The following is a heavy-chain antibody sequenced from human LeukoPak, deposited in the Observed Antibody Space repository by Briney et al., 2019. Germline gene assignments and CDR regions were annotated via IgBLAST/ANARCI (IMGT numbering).Heavy chain of an antibody. CDR1: GYTFTSYD. V-gene: IGHV1-8*01. CDR2: MNPNSGNT. Sequence: GASVKVSCKASGYTFTSYDINWVRQATGQGLEWMGWMNPNSGNTGYAQKFQGRVTMTRNTSISTAYMELSSLRSEDTAVYYCARGGVWDYDSFFGYWGQGTLVTVSS. CDR3: ARGGVWDYDSFFGY. J-gene: IGHJ4*02. D-gene: IGHD3-3*01.